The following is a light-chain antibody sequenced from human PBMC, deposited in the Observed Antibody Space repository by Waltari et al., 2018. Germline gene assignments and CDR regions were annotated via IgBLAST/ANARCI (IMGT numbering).Light chain of an antibody. J-gene: IGKJ1*01. CDR3: QQSFRTPWT. Sequence: DIQLTQSPSSLSASVGDRVTITCRSSQSITSYLNWYQQKPGKAPKLLIYNASKLQSGVPSRFSGSGSGTDFTLTISSLQPEDFVTYYCQQSFRTPWTFGLGTKVEIK. CDR2: NAS. V-gene: IGKV1-39*01. CDR1: QSITSY.